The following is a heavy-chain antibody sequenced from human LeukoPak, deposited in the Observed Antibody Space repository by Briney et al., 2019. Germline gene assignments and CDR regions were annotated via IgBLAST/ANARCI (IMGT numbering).Heavy chain of an antibody. CDR2: IYYSGST. V-gene: IGHV4-31*03. CDR1: GGSISSGGYY. D-gene: IGHD4-17*01. J-gene: IGHJ4*02. Sequence: KTSQTLSLTCTVSGGSISSGGYYWSWIRQHPGKGLEWIGYIYYSGSTYYNPSLKSRVTISVDTSKNQFSLKLSSVTVADTAVYYYARADYAEGFDYWGQGTLVTVSS. CDR3: ARADYAEGFDY.